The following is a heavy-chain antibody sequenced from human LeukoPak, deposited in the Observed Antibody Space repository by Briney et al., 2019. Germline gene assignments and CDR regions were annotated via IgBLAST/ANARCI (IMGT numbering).Heavy chain of an antibody. CDR2: IIPIFGTA. CDR1: GGTFSSYA. Sequence: GASVNVSCKASGGTFSSYAISWVRQAPGQGLECMGGIIPIFGTANYAQKFQGRVTITADKSTSTAYMELSSLRSEDTAVYYCARDSSGQLRRRYYYYYMDVWGKGTTVTVSS. J-gene: IGHJ6*03. V-gene: IGHV1-69*06. D-gene: IGHD6-19*01. CDR3: ARDSSGQLRRRYYYYYMDV.